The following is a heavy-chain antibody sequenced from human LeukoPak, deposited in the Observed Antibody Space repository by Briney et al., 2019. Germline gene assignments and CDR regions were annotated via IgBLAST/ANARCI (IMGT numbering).Heavy chain of an antibody. CDR2: IYYSGST. CDR1: GGSISSYY. D-gene: IGHD3-16*01. J-gene: IGHJ3*02. CDR3: ARWGIRAFDI. Sequence: SETLSLTCTVSGGSISSYYWSWIRQPPGKGLEWIGYIYYSGSTNYNPSLKSRVTISVDTSKNQFSLKVSSVTAADTAVYYCARWGIRAFDIWGQGTMVTVSS. V-gene: IGHV4-59*01.